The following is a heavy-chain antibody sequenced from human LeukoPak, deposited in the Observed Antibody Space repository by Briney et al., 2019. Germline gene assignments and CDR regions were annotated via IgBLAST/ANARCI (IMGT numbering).Heavy chain of an antibody. D-gene: IGHD6-13*01. CDR2: MYYSGST. J-gene: IGHJ4*02. V-gene: IGHV4-39*01. Sequence: SETLSLTCIVSGVSIRSYTYYWGWIRQPPGKGLEWIGTMYYSGSTYYNPSLKSRVTISVDTSKNQFSLKLSSVTAADTAIYYCARQVTSSRRTPSDYWGQGTLVTVSS. CDR1: GVSIRSYTYY. CDR3: ARQVTSSRRTPSDY.